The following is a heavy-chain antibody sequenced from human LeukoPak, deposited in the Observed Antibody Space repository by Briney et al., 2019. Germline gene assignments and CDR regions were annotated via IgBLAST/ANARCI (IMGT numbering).Heavy chain of an antibody. V-gene: IGHV3-48*04. CDR2: ITSSSSTI. Sequence: GGSLRLSCAASGFTFSSYNMNWVRQAPGKGLEWVSYITSSSSTIYYANSVEGRFTISRNNAKNSLYLQMDSLRAEDTAVYYCARASTIFPDYWGQGTLVTVSS. CDR1: GFTFSSYN. J-gene: IGHJ4*02. D-gene: IGHD3-9*01. CDR3: ARASTIFPDY.